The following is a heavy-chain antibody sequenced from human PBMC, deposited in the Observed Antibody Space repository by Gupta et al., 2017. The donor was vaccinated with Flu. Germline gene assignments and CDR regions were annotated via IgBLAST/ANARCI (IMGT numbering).Heavy chain of an antibody. CDR2: IGGSGGSK. D-gene: IGHD3-3*01. CDR1: GFTFSSHA. Sequence: EVHLLESGGGLVQPGGSLRLSCAASGFTFSSHAMSWVRQAPGKGLEWVSSIGGSGGSKYHAESMTGRFTISRDNSRNTLYLQMNSLRAEDTGVYYCAKSSSQYYDFYFDDWGQGTLVTVSS. CDR3: AKSSSQYYDFYFDD. J-gene: IGHJ4*02. V-gene: IGHV3-23*01.